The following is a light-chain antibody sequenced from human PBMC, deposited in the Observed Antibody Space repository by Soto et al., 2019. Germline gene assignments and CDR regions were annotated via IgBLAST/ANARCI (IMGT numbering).Light chain of an antibody. CDR3: LQATQFRCT. CDR1: QSLVHSDGNTY. Sequence: DIVVTQTPLSSPVTLGQPAAISFRSSQSLVHSDGNTYLSWLQQRPGQAPRLLLYKISNRVSGVRERLRDSRSLRDFTLTISMVEVEDVGVYYCLQATQFRCTVGQGTQV. V-gene: IGKV2-24*01. CDR2: KIS. J-gene: IGKJ1*01.